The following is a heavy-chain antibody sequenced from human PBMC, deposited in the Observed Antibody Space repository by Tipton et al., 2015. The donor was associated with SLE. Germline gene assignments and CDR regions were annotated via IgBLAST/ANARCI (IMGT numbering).Heavy chain of an antibody. J-gene: IGHJ1*01. Sequence: TLSLTCTVSGGSMSGYYWSWIRQSPGKGLEWIGNIYDSGSSNYNPSLKSRVTISVDASKNQFSLRLTSLTAADTAVYYCARLCCIGAAGTGHFQLWGQGTLVTVSS. CDR2: IYDSGSS. D-gene: IGHD6-13*01. CDR3: ARLCCIGAAGTGHFQL. V-gene: IGHV4-59*01. CDR1: GGSMSGYY.